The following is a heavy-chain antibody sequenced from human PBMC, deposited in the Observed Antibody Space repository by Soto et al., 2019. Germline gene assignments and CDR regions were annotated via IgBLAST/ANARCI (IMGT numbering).Heavy chain of an antibody. Sequence: SETLSLTCTVSGGSISSYYWSWIRQPPGKGLEWIGYIYYSGSTNYNPSLKSRVTISVDTSKNQFSLKLSSVTAADTAVYYCARVQSSWYYFDYWGQGTLVTVSS. CDR1: GGSISSYY. CDR2: IYYSGST. CDR3: ARVQSSWYYFDY. J-gene: IGHJ4*02. D-gene: IGHD6-13*01. V-gene: IGHV4-59*01.